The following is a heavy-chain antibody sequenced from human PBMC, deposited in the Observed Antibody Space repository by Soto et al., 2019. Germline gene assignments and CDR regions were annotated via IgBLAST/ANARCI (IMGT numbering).Heavy chain of an antibody. CDR3: ARDGEQAGQVHYYGMDV. CDR2: ISSSSSYI. CDR1: GFTFSSYS. D-gene: IGHD6-13*01. J-gene: IGHJ6*02. V-gene: IGHV3-21*01. Sequence: PGGSLRLSCAASGFTFSSYSMNWVRQAPGKGLEWVSSISSSSSYIYYADSVKGRFTISRDNAKNSLYLQMNSLRAEDTAVYYCARDGEQAGQVHYYGMDVWGQGTTVTVSS.